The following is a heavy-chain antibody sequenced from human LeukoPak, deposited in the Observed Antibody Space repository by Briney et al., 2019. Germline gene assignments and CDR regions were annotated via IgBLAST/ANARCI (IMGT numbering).Heavy chain of an antibody. CDR3: ARAGTSGYCSSTSCYFGLFDY. CDR2: INHSGST. J-gene: IGHJ4*02. CDR1: GGSFSGYY. D-gene: IGHD2-2*03. Sequence: SETLSLTCAVYGGSFSGYYWSWIRQPPGKGLEWIGEINHSGSTNYNPSLKSRGTISVDNSKNPSSLQLGSVTAADTAVYYCARAGTSGYCSSTSCYFGLFDYWGQGTLVTVSS. V-gene: IGHV4-34*01.